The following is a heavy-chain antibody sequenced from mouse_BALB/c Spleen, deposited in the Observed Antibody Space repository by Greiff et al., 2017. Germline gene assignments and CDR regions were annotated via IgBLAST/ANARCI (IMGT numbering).Heavy chain of an antibody. V-gene: IGHV5-6-5*01. CDR1: GFTFSSYA. CDR3: ARGRDYYGSSPPYAMDY. D-gene: IGHD1-1*01. CDR2: ISSGGST. Sequence: DVMLVESGGGLVKPGGSLKLSCAASGFTFSSYAMSWVRQTPEKRLEWVASISSGGSTYYPDSVKGRFTISRDNARNILYLQMSSLRSEDTAMYYCARGRDYYGSSPPYAMDYWGQGTSVTVSS. J-gene: IGHJ4*01.